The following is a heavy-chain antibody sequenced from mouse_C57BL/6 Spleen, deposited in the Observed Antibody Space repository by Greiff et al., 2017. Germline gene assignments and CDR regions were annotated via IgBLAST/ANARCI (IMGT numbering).Heavy chain of an antibody. D-gene: IGHD1-1*01. CDR3: ARRAYGSTLGGYYYAMDY. CDR2: IYPGDGDT. J-gene: IGHJ4*01. Sequence: QVQLQQSGAELVKPGASVKISCKASGYAFSSYWMNWVKQRPGKGLEWIGQIYPGDGDTNYNGKFKGKATLTADKSSSTAYMQLSSLTSEDSAVYFCARRAYGSTLGGYYYAMDYWGQGTSVTVSS. CDR1: GYAFSSYW. V-gene: IGHV1-80*01.